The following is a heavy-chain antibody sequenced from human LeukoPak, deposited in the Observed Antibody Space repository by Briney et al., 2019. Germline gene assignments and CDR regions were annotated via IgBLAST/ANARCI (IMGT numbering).Heavy chain of an antibody. V-gene: IGHV4-4*07. CDR1: GGSVSGFY. D-gene: IGHD2-15*01. CDR3: ARVGGCSGGSCYSGLEYDY. J-gene: IGHJ4*02. CDR2: IYVSGTI. Sequence: SETLSLTCSVSGGSVSGFYWSWIRQPAGKGLEWIGRIYVSGTIFYTPSLKSRVTMSVDTSKNQFSLKLSSVTAADTAVYYCARVGGCSGGSCYSGLEYDYWGQGTLVTVSS.